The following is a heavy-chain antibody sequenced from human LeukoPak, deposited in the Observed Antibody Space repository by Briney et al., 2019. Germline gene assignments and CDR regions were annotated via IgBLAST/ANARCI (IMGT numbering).Heavy chain of an antibody. CDR1: GFTFSSYN. D-gene: IGHD2-2*01. CDR3: ARAKGYCSSTSCYFDY. V-gene: IGHV3-48*04. CDR2: ISRSSSTI. Sequence: GGSLRLSCAASGFTFSSYNMNWVRQAPGKGLEWVSYISRSSSTIYYADSVKGRFTISRDNAKNSLYLQMNSPRAEDTAVYYCARAKGYCSSTSCYFDYWGQGTLVTVSS. J-gene: IGHJ4*02.